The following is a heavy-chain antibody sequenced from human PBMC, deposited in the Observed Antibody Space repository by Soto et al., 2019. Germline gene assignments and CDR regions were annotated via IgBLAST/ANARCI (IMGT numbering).Heavy chain of an antibody. CDR1: GGSIRSYY. CDR2: IYSSGTT. D-gene: IGHD3-3*02. V-gene: IGHV4-59*01. J-gene: IGHJ3*02. CDR3: ARSAATISGTHIWGEVLDM. Sequence: QVQLRESGPGLVKPSETLSLTCSVSGGSIRSYYWSWIRQPPGKWLEWIGYIYSSGTTNYNPSLQSQVIISGETSKKQISMNLKSVTAADTAVYYCARSAATISGTHIWGEVLDMWGQGTKVTVSS.